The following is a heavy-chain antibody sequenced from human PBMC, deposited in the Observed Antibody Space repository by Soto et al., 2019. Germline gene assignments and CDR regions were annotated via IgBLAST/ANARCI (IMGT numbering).Heavy chain of an antibody. CDR2: ISSSGSYI. CDR3: ARDSSAAARRGGMDV. J-gene: IGHJ6*02. CDR1: GGTCSAYS. D-gene: IGHD3-22*01. Sequence: GGSLRLSWAASGGTCSAYSRNWVRQDPGKGLEWVSSISSSGSYIYYADSVKGRITISRDNAKNSLYLQLNSLREEDTAVYYCARDSSAAARRGGMDVWGQGITVTVSS. V-gene: IGHV3-21*01.